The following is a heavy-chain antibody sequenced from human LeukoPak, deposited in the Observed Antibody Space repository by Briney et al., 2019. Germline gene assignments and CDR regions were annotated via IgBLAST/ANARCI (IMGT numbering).Heavy chain of an antibody. CDR1: GGSFSGYY. CDR2: IYYSGST. V-gene: IGHV4-31*11. Sequence: SETLSLTCAVYGGSFSGYYWSWIRQHPGKGLEWIGYIYYSGSTYYNPSLKSRVTISVDTSKNQFSLKLSSVTAADTAVYYCASCSGGSCSGWGQGTLVTVSS. CDR3: ASCSGGSCSG. D-gene: IGHD2-15*01. J-gene: IGHJ4*02.